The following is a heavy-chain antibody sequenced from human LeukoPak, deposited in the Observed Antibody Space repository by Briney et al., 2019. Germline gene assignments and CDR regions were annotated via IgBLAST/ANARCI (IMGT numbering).Heavy chain of an antibody. V-gene: IGHV3-30*18. CDR2: ISYDGSNK. D-gene: IGHD1-1*01. CDR1: GFTFSSYG. CDR3: AKLNDNYYYYGMDV. J-gene: IGHJ6*02. Sequence: GGSLRLSCAASGFTFSSYGMHWVRQAPGKGLEWVAVISYDGSNKYYADSVKGRFTISRDNSKNTLYLQMNSLRAEDTAVYYCAKLNDNYYYYGMDVWGQGTTVTVSS.